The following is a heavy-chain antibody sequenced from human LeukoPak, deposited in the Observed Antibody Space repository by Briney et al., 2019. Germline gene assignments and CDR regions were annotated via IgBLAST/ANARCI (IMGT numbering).Heavy chain of an antibody. V-gene: IGHV4-34*01. CDR3: ARGVSSTSLDY. J-gene: IGHJ4*02. CDR1: GGSFSGYY. Sequence: SETLSLTCAVYGGSFSGYYWSWIRQPPGKGLEWIGEINHSGSTNYNPSLKSRVTISVDTSKNQFSLNLSSVTAADTAVYYCARGVSSTSLDYWGQGTLVTVSS. D-gene: IGHD2-2*01. CDR2: INHSGST.